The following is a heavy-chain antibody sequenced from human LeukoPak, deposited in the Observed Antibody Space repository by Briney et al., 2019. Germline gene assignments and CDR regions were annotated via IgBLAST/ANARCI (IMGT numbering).Heavy chain of an antibody. Sequence: GGSLRLSCAASGFTVSSNYMSWVRQAPGKGLECVSVIYSGGSTYYADSVKGRFTISRDNSKNTLYLQLTSLRAEDTAVYYCAKGGEVSTWYKRLKLYFDSWSRGTLVTVSS. CDR2: IYSGGST. CDR1: GFTVSSNY. CDR3: AKGGEVSTWYKRLKLYFDS. D-gene: IGHD6-13*01. V-gene: IGHV3-53*05. J-gene: IGHJ4*02.